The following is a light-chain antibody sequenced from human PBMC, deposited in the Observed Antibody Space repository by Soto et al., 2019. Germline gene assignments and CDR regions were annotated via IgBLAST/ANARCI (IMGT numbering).Light chain of an antibody. CDR3: QQYNNWPPLT. CDR1: QSVSSN. J-gene: IGKJ4*01. CDR2: GAS. Sequence: EIVMTQSPATLSVSPGERATLSCRASQSVSSNLAWYQQKPGQAPRLLIYGASTRATGIPARFSGGGSGTEFTLTISSLQSEDFAVYYCQQYNNWPPLTFGGGTNVEIK. V-gene: IGKV3-15*01.